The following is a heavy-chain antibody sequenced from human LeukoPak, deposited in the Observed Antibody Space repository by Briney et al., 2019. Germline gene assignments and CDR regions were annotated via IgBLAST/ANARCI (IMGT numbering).Heavy chain of an antibody. V-gene: IGHV3-30*04. CDR3: ASRTVTTFRSYDY. Sequence: PGGSLRLSCAASGFTFSSYAMHWVRQAPGKGLEWVAVISYDGSNKYYADSVKGRFTISRDNSKNTLYLQMNSLRAEDTAVYYCASRTVTTFRSYDYWGQGTLVTVSS. CDR2: ISYDGSNK. J-gene: IGHJ4*02. D-gene: IGHD4-17*01. CDR1: GFTFSSYA.